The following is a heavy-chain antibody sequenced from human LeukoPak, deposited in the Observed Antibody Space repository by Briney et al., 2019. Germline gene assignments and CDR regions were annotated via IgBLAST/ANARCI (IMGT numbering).Heavy chain of an antibody. V-gene: IGHV1-69*05. CDR3: ARGPELERFDY. D-gene: IGHD1-1*01. CDR1: GGTFSSYA. J-gene: IGHJ4*02. Sequence: SVTVSCKASGGTFSSYAISWVRQAPGQGLEWMGGIIPIFGTANYAQKFQGRVRITTDESTSTAYMELSSLRSEDTAVYYCARGPELERFDYWGQGTLVTVSS. CDR2: IIPIFGTA.